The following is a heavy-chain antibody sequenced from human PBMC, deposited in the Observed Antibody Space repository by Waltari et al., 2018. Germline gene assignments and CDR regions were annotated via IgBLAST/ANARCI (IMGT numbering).Heavy chain of an antibody. CDR2: IYYSVST. D-gene: IGHD3-16*01. CDR1: GGSISSHY. CDR3: ARALGAREDD. V-gene: IGHV4-59*11. Sequence: QVQLQESGTGLGKPSEPLSFTCTVSGGSISSHYWSWIRQTPGKGLEWIRYIYYSVSTNYNPSLKSRVTMSVDTSKSQFSLELSSVTAADTAVYYCARALGAREDDWGQGTLVTVSS. J-gene: IGHJ4*02.